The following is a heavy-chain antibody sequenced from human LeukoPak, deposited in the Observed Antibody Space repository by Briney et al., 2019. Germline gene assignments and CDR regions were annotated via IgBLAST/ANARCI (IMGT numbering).Heavy chain of an antibody. Sequence: SVKVSCXASGGTFSSYAISWVRQARGQGLEWMARIIPIFGTANYAQKFQGRVTITTDESTSTAYMELSSLRSEDTAVYYCAISSYYYGSIRLGYWGQGTLVTVSS. CDR2: IIPIFGTA. J-gene: IGHJ4*02. D-gene: IGHD3-10*01. CDR1: GGTFSSYA. V-gene: IGHV1-69*05. CDR3: AISSYYYGSIRLGY.